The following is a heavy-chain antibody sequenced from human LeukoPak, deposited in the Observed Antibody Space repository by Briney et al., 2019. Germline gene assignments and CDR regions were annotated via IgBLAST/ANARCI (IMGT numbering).Heavy chain of an antibody. D-gene: IGHD3-10*01. CDR1: GFTFSSYG. CDR3: AKDRGITMVRGFSDY. J-gene: IGHJ4*02. CDR2: ISGSGGST. V-gene: IGHV3-23*01. Sequence: PGGSLRLSCAASGFTFSSYGMSWVRPAPGKGLEWVSAISGSGGSTYYADSVKGRFTISRDNSKNTLYLQMNSLRAEDTAVYYCAKDRGITMVRGFSDYWGQGTLVTVSS.